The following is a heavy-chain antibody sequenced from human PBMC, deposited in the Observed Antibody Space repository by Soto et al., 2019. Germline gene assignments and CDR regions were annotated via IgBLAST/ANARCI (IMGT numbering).Heavy chain of an antibody. CDR1: GGTFSSYA. CDR3: ARDHSRPRYYYGMDV. CDR2: IIPIFGTA. V-gene: IGHV1-69*01. J-gene: IGHJ6*02. Sequence: QVQLLQSGAEVKKPGSSLKVSCKASGGTFSSYAITWVRQAPGQGREWMGGIIPIFGTANYAQKFQGRVTITSDESTSTAYMELSSLRSEDTAVYYCARDHSRPRYYYGMDVWGQGTTVTVSS.